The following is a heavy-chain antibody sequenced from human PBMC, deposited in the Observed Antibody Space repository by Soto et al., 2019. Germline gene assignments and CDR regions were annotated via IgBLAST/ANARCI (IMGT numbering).Heavy chain of an antibody. CDR2: ISGSGGST. J-gene: IGHJ5*02. CDR3: AKDPRITIFGVDWFDP. Sequence: SLRLSCAASGFPFSSYAMSWVRQAPGKGLEWVSAISGSGGSTYYADSVKGRFTISRDNSKNTLYLQMNSLRAEDTAVYYCAKDPRITIFGVDWFDPWGQGTLVTVSS. CDR1: GFPFSSYA. D-gene: IGHD3-3*01. V-gene: IGHV3-23*01.